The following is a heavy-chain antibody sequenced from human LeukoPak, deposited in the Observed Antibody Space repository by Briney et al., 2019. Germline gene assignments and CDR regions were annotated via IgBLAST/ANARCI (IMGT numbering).Heavy chain of an antibody. Sequence: KAGGSLRLSCAASGFTFSDYYMSWIRQAPGKGLEWVSYISSSGSTIYYADSVKGRFTISRDNAKNSLYLQMNSLRAEDTAVYYCARDRLMRAAADDAFDIWGQGTMVTVSS. CDR2: ISSSGSTI. D-gene: IGHD6-25*01. CDR1: GFTFSDYY. V-gene: IGHV3-11*01. J-gene: IGHJ3*02. CDR3: ARDRLMRAAADDAFDI.